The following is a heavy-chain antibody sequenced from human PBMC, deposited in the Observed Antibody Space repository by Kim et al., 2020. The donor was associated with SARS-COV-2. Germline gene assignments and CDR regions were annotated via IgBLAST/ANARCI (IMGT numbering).Heavy chain of an antibody. CDR3: VKQSSLYEQQFYYYMDV. Sequence: GESLKISCKGSGYVFTSYWIGWVRQVPGKGLEWVALIYPGDSDTRYSPSFQGQVTISADRSIRTAYLQWSSLKASDTAIYYCVKQSSLYEQQFYYYMDVWGKGTTVTVSS. CDR1: GYVFTSYW. J-gene: IGHJ6*03. V-gene: IGHV5-51*01. CDR2: IYPGDSDT. D-gene: IGHD6-13*01.